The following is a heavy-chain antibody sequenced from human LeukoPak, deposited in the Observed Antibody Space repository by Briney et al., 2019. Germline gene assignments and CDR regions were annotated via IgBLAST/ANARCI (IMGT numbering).Heavy chain of an antibody. CDR3: AKEGYYSSRDYYYYMDV. D-gene: IGHD3-22*01. CDR1: GFTVSSNS. J-gene: IGHJ6*03. CDR2: ILYDGSNK. V-gene: IGHV3-30*02. Sequence: PGGSLRLSCTVSGFTVSSNSMSWVRQAPGKGLEWVTFILYDGSNKYYADSVKGRFTISRDNSKNTLYLQMDSLRAEDTAVYYCAKEGYYSSRDYYYYMDVWGKGTTVTISS.